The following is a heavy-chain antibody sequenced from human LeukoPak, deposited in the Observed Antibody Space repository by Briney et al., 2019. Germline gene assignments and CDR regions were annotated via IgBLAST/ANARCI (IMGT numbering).Heavy chain of an antibody. CDR3: ARDLPVGTDSWSGYYDY. CDR1: GGTFNSYA. V-gene: IGHV1-69*04. Sequence: SVKVSCKASGGTFNSYAISWVRQAPGQGLEWMGRIIPIVGIANYTQKFQGRVTINADKSTSTAYMELISLTSEDTAVYYCARDLPVGTDSWSGYYDYWGQGTLVTVSS. CDR2: IIPIVGIA. J-gene: IGHJ4*02. D-gene: IGHD3-3*01.